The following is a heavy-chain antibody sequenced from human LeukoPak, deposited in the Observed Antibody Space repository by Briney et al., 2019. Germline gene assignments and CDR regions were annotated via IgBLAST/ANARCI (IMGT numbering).Heavy chain of an antibody. V-gene: IGHV4-34*01. CDR2: INHSGST. J-gene: IGHJ6*03. Sequence: KSSETLSLTCAVYGGSFSGYYWSWIRQPPGKGLEWIGEINHSGSTNYNPSLKSRVTISVDTSKNQFSLKLSSVTAADTAVYYCARSVEGYCRGGSCYSYSYYMDVWGKGTTVTVSS. CDR3: ARSVEGYCRGGSCYSYSYYMDV. D-gene: IGHD2-15*01. CDR1: GGSFSGYY.